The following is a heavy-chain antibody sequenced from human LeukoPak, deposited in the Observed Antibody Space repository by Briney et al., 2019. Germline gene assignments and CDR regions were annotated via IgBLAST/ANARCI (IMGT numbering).Heavy chain of an antibody. Sequence: SVKVSCKTSGGTFSNYVINWVRQAPGQGLEWMGRIIPIFGVTKYAQKFQGRVTITADTSTSTGYMELGSLRSEDTAVYYCATQHKLELRLSKWFDPWGQGTLVTVSS. CDR1: GGTFSNYV. CDR2: IIPIFGVT. CDR3: ATQHKLELRLSKWFDP. J-gene: IGHJ5*02. V-gene: IGHV1-69*04. D-gene: IGHD1-7*01.